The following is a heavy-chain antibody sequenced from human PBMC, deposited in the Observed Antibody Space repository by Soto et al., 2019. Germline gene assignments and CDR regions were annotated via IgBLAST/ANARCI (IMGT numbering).Heavy chain of an antibody. CDR2: IYYSGST. V-gene: IGHV4-59*08. D-gene: IGHD5-12*01. CDR3: ARTMTTITNWFDP. CDR1: GGSISSYY. Sequence: SETLSLTCTVSGGSISSYYWSWIRQPPGKGLEWIGHIYYSGSTNYNPSLKSRDTISVDTSKNQFSLKLSSVTAADTAVYYCARTMTTITNWFDPWGQGTLDTV. J-gene: IGHJ5*02.